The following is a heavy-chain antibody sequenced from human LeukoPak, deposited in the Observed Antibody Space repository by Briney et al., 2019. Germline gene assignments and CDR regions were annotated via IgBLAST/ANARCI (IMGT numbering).Heavy chain of an antibody. D-gene: IGHD1-26*01. V-gene: IGHV4-31*03. CDR1: GRSITRGGYY. CDR3: ARVPMGASYYYMDV. CDR2: IYHSGST. J-gene: IGHJ6*03. Sequence: SQTLSLTCTVSGRSITRGGYYWSWIRQYPGKGLEWIGYIYHSGSTYYSPSLKSRITISVDTSKNQFSLNLSSVTAADTAVYYCARVPMGASYYYMDVWGKGTTVTVSS.